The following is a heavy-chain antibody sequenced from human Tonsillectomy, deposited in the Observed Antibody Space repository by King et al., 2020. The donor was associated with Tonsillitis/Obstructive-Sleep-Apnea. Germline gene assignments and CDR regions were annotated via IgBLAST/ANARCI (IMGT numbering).Heavy chain of an antibody. CDR3: ARNLGKTMDV. CDR1: GGSISDYY. V-gene: IGHV4-59*01. J-gene: IGHJ6*04. CDR2: IFDICYT. Sequence: QLQESGPGLVKPSETLSLTCTVSGGSISDYYWSWIRQPPGKGLEWISYIFDICYTNYNPSLKSRATLSVDTSKNHFSLRLSSVTAADTAVYYCARNLGKTMDVWGKGTTVTVSS.